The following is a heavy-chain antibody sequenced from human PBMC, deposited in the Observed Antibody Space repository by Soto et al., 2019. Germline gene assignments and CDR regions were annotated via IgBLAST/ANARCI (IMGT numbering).Heavy chain of an antibody. CDR2: ISAYNGNT. V-gene: IGHV1-18*04. Sequence: ASVKVSCKASGYTFTSYGISWVRQAPGQGLEWMGWISAYNGNTNYAQKLQGRVTMTTDTSTSTAYMELRSLRSDDTAVYYCARDLRPGSSSWYVKFYYYGMDVWGKGTTVTVSS. CDR3: ARDLRPGSSSWYVKFYYYGMDV. CDR1: GYTFTSYG. J-gene: IGHJ6*04. D-gene: IGHD6-13*01.